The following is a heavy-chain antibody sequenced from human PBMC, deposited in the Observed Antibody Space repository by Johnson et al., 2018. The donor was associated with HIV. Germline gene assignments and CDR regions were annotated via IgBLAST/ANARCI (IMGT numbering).Heavy chain of an antibody. D-gene: IGHD6-6*01. CDR2: ISWNSGSI. J-gene: IGHJ3*02. Sequence: VQLVESGGGVVQPGRSLRLSCAASGFTFSSYAMHWVRQVPGKGLEWVSGISWNSGSIGYADSVKGRFTISRDNSKNTLYLQMNSLRAEDTAVYYCAREGIAARLAAFDIWGQGTMVTVSS. V-gene: IGHV3-9*01. CDR3: AREGIAARLAAFDI. CDR1: GFTFSSYA.